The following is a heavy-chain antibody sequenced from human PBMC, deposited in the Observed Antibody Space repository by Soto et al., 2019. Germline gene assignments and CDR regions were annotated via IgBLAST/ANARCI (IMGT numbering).Heavy chain of an antibody. D-gene: IGHD4-17*01. CDR2: INPGNGNT. CDR1: GYTFTSYA. CDR3: ARGASSVTTFYFGL. Sequence: QVQVVQSGAEVKKPGASVKVSCKASGYTFTSYAMPWVRQAPGQRLEWMGWINPGNGNTKNSQKFQGRVTITRDTFASTAYMELSSLRSEDTAVYYCARGASSVTTFYFGLWGRGTLVTVSS. J-gene: IGHJ2*01. V-gene: IGHV1-3*01.